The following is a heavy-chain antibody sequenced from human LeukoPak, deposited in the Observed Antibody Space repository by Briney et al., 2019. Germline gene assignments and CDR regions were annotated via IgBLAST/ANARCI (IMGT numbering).Heavy chain of an antibody. J-gene: IGHJ4*02. V-gene: IGHV3-21*01. CDR1: GFTFSSYS. Sequence: PGGSLRLSCAASGFTFSSYSMNWVRQAPGKGLEWVSSVSSSSSYIYYADSVKGRFTISRDNAKNSLYLQMNSLRAEDTAVYYCASAGYYYDSSGYVPYWGQGTLVTVSS. D-gene: IGHD3-22*01. CDR3: ASAGYYYDSSGYVPY. CDR2: VSSSSSYI.